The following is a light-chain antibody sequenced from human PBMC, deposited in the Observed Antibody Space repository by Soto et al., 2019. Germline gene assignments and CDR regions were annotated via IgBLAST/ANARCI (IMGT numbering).Light chain of an antibody. J-gene: IGKJ1*01. CDR1: QSVSSN. Sequence: EIVMTQSPATLSVSPGERATLSCRASQSVSSNLAWYQQKPGQAPRLLIYGASTRATGIPARFSGNGSGTEFTLTISSLKSEDFAVYYCQQYNNWPPWTFGQGTKVEIK. CDR2: GAS. CDR3: QQYNNWPPWT. V-gene: IGKV3-15*01.